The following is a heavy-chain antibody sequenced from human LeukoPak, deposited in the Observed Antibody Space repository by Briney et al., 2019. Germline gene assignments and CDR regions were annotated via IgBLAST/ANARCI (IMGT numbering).Heavy chain of an antibody. Sequence: ASVTVSCTASGYTFTSYAMNWVRQAPGQRLEWMGWINAGNGNTKYSQKFQGRVTITRDTSASTAYMELSSLRSEDTAVYYCARDLPDYGGNSRLAYYYYYGMDVWGQGTTVTVSS. J-gene: IGHJ6*02. CDR2: INAGNGNT. CDR3: ARDLPDYGGNSRLAYYYYYGMDV. D-gene: IGHD4-23*01. V-gene: IGHV1-3*01. CDR1: GYTFTSYA.